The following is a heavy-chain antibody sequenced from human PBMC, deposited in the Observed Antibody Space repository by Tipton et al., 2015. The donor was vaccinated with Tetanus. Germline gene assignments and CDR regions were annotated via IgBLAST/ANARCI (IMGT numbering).Heavy chain of an antibody. CDR3: AGLYYYDSASYPLY. D-gene: IGHD3-10*01. CDR1: GGSFSEFY. V-gene: IGHV4-34*01. Sequence: TLSLTCAVSGGSFSEFYWTWIRQPPGKGLEWIGEIDHSGSTNYNPSLKSRVTISGDTSKTQFSLSLRSVTAADTAVFYCAGLYYYDSASYPLYWGEGTLVTVSS. CDR2: IDHSGST. J-gene: IGHJ4*02.